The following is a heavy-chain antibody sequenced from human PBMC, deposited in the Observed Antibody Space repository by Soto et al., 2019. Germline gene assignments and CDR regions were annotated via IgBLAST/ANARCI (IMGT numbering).Heavy chain of an antibody. D-gene: IGHD7-27*01. CDR2: IYGSGNT. CDR3: AGDWGPYWFDP. CDR1: GTSLNSGTNY. V-gene: IGHV4-61*01. J-gene: IGHJ5*02. Sequence: PSETLSLTCTVSGTSLNSGTNYWNWVRQPPGKALEWIGYIYGSGNTKYNPSLKSRVTISQDTSKNQVSLKTNSVTATDTAMYYCAGDWGPYWFDPWGQGILVTVSS.